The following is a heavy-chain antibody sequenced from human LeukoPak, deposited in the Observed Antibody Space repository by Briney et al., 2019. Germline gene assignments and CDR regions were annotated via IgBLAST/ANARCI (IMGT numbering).Heavy chain of an antibody. CDR3: ARDATTELGTVYMDV. CDR1: GFIFSSYG. V-gene: IGHV3-30*12. Sequence: GGSLRLSCVAPGFIFSSYGMHWVRQAPGKGLEWVAYIQYDGSNKQYADSVKGRFTISRDNAKNSLYLQMNSLRVEDTAVYYARDATTELGTVYMDVWGKGTTVTISS. CDR2: IQYDGSNK. J-gene: IGHJ6*03. D-gene: IGHD1-1*01.